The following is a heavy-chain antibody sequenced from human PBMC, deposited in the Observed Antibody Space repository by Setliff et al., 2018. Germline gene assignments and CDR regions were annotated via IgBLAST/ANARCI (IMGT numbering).Heavy chain of an antibody. CDR2: TNPDGDEI. J-gene: IGHJ5*02. Sequence: PGGSLRLSCAGSGVTVNKPWMSWVRQAPGKGLEWVALTNPDGDEIHYADSLKGRFTISRDNAKDSLYLQMNSLRAEDTAMYYCARWGSLGSWGQGTLVTVSS. CDR1: GVTVNKPW. CDR3: ARWGSLGS. D-gene: IGHD3-10*01. V-gene: IGHV3-7*03.